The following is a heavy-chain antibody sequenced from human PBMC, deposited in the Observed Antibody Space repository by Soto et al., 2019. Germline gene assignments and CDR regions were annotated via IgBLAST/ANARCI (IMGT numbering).Heavy chain of an antibody. CDR3: ARDQERWNFDY. J-gene: IGHJ4*02. CDR2: INPSGGST. Sequence: ASVKVSCKAIGYSFTSYYMHWVRQAPGQGLEWMGIINPSGGSTSYAQKFQGRVTMTRDTSTSTVYMELSSLRSEDTAVYYCARDQERWNFDYWGQGTLVTVSS. CDR1: GYSFTSYY. V-gene: IGHV1-46*01.